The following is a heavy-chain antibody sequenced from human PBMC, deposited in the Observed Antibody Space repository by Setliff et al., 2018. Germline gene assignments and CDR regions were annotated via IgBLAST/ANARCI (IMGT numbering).Heavy chain of an antibody. CDR1: GGSISSGSYY. D-gene: IGHD1-26*01. Sequence: SETLSLTCTVSGGSISSGSYYWSWIRQPPGKGLEWIGYVGYNGNTHYNPSLNSRVTMSVDTSKNQFSLKLTSVSAADTAVYYCARWGENSGRPDWRAFDIWGQGTMVTVSS. CDR2: VGYNGNT. CDR3: ARWGENSGRPDWRAFDI. J-gene: IGHJ3*02. V-gene: IGHV4-61*01.